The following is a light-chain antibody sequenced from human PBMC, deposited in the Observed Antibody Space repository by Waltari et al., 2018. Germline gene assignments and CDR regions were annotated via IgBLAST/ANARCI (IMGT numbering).Light chain of an antibody. CDR3: GSYRSGSTLV. V-gene: IGLV2-14*03. Sequence: QSALTQPASVSGSPGQSIAISCTGTSSDIGGHIHVSWYQQHPGKAPKIIIYNVHNRPSGVSDRVSGSKSGNTASLTISGLQAEDEADYYCGSYRSGSTLVFGGGTRLTVL. CDR1: SSDIGGHIH. J-gene: IGLJ2*01. CDR2: NVH.